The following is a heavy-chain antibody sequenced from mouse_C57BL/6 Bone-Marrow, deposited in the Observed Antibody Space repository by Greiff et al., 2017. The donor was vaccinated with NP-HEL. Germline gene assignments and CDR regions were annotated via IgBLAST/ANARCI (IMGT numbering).Heavy chain of an antibody. CDR3: ARGRYYYGSSYDGFAY. CDR2: SRNKANDYTT. J-gene: IGHJ3*01. CDR1: GFTFSDFY. D-gene: IGHD1-1*01. V-gene: IGHV7-1*01. Sequence: EVKLVESGGGLVQSGRSLRLSCATSGFTFSDFYMEWVRQAPGKGLEWIAASRNKANDYTTEYSASVKGRFIVSRDTSQSILYLQMNALRAEDTAIYCCARGRYYYGSSYDGFAYWGQGTLVTVSA.